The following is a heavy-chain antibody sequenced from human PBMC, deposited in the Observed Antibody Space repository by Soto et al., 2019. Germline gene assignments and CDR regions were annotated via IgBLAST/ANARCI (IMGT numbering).Heavy chain of an antibody. V-gene: IGHV4-39*01. CDR2: IYYIGST. J-gene: IGHJ4*02. CDR3: ARRGIAVDY. CDR1: GDSITNSNYY. Sequence: SETLSLTCTVSGDSITNSNYYWGWFRQPPGKGLEWIASIYYIGSTYYNPSLKSRVTISVDTSNNQFSLNLNSVTASDTAVYYCARRGIAVDYWGQGTLVTVSS. D-gene: IGHD6-19*01.